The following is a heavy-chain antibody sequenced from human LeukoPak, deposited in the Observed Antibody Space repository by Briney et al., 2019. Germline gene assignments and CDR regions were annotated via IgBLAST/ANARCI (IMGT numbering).Heavy chain of an antibody. CDR2: INHSGST. V-gene: IGHV4-34*01. D-gene: IGHD6-6*01. CDR3: ARLSSYYYYMDV. J-gene: IGHJ6*03. Sequence: PSETLSLTCGVYGGSFSDYYWSWIRQPPGKGLEWIGEINHSGSTYYNPSLKSRVTISVDTSKHQFSLKLSSVTAADTAVYYCARLSSYYYYMDVWGKGTTVTVSS. CDR1: GGSFSDYY.